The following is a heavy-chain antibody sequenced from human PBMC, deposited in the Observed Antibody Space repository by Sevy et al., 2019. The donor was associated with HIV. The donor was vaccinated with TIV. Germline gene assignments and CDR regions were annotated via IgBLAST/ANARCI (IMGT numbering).Heavy chain of an antibody. CDR3: ATDLRHIVVVPAAIRSSWFDP. J-gene: IGHJ5*02. CDR1: GYTLTELS. V-gene: IGHV1-24*01. CDR2: FDPEDGET. Sequence: ASVKVSCKVSGYTLTELSMHWVRQAPGKGLEWMGGFDPEDGETIYAQTFQGRVTMTEDTSTDTAYMELSSLRSEDTAVYYCATDLRHIVVVPAAIRSSWFDPWGQGTLVTVSS. D-gene: IGHD2-2*01.